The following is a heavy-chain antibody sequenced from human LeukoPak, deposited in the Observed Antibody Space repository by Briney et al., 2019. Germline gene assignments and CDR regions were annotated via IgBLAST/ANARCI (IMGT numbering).Heavy chain of an antibody. CDR2: ISSGSSDT. CDR3: ARGDRIADQ. CDR1: EFTVSSNY. J-gene: IGHJ4*02. Sequence: PGGSLRLACAASEFTVSSNYMSWIRQAPGKGLEWVSYISSGSSDTNYADSVKGRFTISRDNAKNSVYLQINSLRADDTAVYYCARGDRIADQWGQGTLVTVSS. D-gene: IGHD1-14*01. V-gene: IGHV3-11*05.